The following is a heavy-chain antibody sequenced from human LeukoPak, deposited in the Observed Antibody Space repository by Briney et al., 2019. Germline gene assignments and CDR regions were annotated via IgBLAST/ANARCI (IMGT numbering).Heavy chain of an antibody. J-gene: IGHJ6*02. CDR2: ISWNSGSI. CDR3: AKDFGVAAADTRYYYYYGMDV. V-gene: IGHV3-9*01. CDR1: GFTFDDYA. D-gene: IGHD6-13*01. Sequence: GGSLRLSCAASGFTFDDYAMHWVRQAPGKGLEWVSGISWNSGSIGYADSVKGRFTISRDNAKNSLYLQMNSLRAEDTALYYCAKDFGVAAADTRYYYYYGMDVWGQGTTVTVSS.